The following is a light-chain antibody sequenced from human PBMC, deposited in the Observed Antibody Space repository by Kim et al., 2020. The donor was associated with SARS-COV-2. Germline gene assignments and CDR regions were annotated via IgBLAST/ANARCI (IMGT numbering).Light chain of an antibody. J-gene: IGLJ1*01. CDR1: SSDVGGYNY. CDR3: SSYAGSNNYV. Sequence: QSALTQPPSASGSPGQSITISCTGTSSDVGGYNYVSWYQQHPGKAPKLMIYEVSKRPSGVPDRFFGSKSGNTASLTVSGLQAEDEADYYCSSYAGSNNYVFGTGTKVTFL. V-gene: IGLV2-8*01. CDR2: EVS.